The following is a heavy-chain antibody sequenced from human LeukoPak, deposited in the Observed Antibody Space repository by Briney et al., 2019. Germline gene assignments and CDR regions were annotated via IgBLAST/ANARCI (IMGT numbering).Heavy chain of an antibody. D-gene: IGHD3-22*01. CDR2: ISDSGVTT. V-gene: IGHV3-23*01. Sequence: GGSLRLSCAASGFVLSSYAMSWVRQAPGKGREWVSVISDSGVTTYYAESVKGRFTISRDNSKNTLYLQMNSLRAEDTAVYYCATTTYYSDSSYDYYFDYWGQGTLVTVSS. J-gene: IGHJ4*02. CDR1: GFVLSSYA. CDR3: ATTTYYSDSSYDYYFDY.